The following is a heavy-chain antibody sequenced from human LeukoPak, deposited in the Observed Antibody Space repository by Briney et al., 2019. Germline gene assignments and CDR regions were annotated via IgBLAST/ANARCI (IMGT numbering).Heavy chain of an antibody. CDR3: ARYDVFPAFQRGMDV. J-gene: IGHJ6*02. CDR2: IYSGTT. CDR1: GASISSYF. V-gene: IGHV4-59*08. D-gene: IGHD2-2*01. Sequence: SETLSLTCTVSGASISSYFWSWIRQPPGKGLEWIGYIYSGTTNYNPSLESRVTISADTSKNQFSLKLTSVTAADTAVYYCARYDVFPAFQRGMDVWGQGATVTVSS.